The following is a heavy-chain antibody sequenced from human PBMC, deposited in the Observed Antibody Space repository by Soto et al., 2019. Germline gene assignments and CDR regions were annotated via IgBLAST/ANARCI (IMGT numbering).Heavy chain of an antibody. CDR1: GDTVSSNSVA. J-gene: IGHJ6*02. CDR3: ARSEEDSDYYYYGMDV. Sequence: SQTLSLTCIGSGDTVSSNSVAWNWVRQSPSRGLEWLGRTYYRSRWYSDYAVSVRSRIDINADTSKNQVSLQLNSVTPEDTAVYYCARSEEDSDYYYYGMDVWGQGTTVTVSS. V-gene: IGHV6-1*01. CDR2: TYYRSRWYS. D-gene: IGHD2-15*01.